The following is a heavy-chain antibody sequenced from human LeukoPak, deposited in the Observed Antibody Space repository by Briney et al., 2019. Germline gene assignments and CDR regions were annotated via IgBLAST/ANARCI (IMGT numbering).Heavy chain of an antibody. V-gene: IGHV3-15*01. CDR3: TTPLRYCSGGSCYSGIE. D-gene: IGHD2-15*01. CDR2: IKSKTDGGTT. CDR1: GFTFSDYY. Sequence: GGSLRLSCAASGFTFSDYYMSWVRQAPGKGLEWVGRIKSKTDGGTTDYAAPVKGRFTISRDDSKNTLYLQMNSLKTEDTAVYYCTTPLRYCSGGSCYSGIEWGQGTLVAVSS. J-gene: IGHJ4*02.